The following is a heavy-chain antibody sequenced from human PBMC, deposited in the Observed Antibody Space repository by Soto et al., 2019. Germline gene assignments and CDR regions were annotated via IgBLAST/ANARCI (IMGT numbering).Heavy chain of an antibody. Sequence: QVQLVQSGAEVKKPGASVKVSCKASGYTFTGYYMHWVRQAPGQGLEWMGWINPNSGGTNYAQKFQGWVTMTRDTSSSAGGMELGRLSSDDTAVYYCARLSAVAGYYYYSMDVWGQGTTVTVSS. CDR2: INPNSGGT. J-gene: IGHJ6*02. CDR1: GYTFTGYY. CDR3: ARLSAVAGYYYYSMDV. V-gene: IGHV1-2*04. D-gene: IGHD6-19*01.